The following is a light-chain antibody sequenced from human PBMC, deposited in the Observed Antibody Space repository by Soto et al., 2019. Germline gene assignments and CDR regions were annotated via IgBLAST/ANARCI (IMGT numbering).Light chain of an antibody. CDR3: KRYGSSPET. J-gene: IGKJ1*01. V-gene: IGKV3-20*01. CDR1: QSVSSSY. Sequence: EIVLTQSPGTLSLSPGERATLSCRASQSVSSSYLAWYQQKPGQAPRLLIYGASSRATGIPDRFSRSGSGTDFTLPTRRLEPEVLAVYYCKRYGSSPETLGQGTKGDIK. CDR2: GAS.